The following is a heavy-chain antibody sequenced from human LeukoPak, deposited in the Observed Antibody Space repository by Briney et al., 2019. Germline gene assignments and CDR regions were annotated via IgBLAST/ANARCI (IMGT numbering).Heavy chain of an antibody. CDR2: IIPTFGTA. CDR3: ARNYYDSSGYYNH. D-gene: IGHD3-22*01. V-gene: IGHV1-69*05. J-gene: IGHJ5*02. CDR1: GCTFSSYA. Sequence: SVKVSCKASGCTFSSYAISWVRQAPGQGLEWMGRIIPTFGTANYAQKFQGRVTITTDESASTAYMELSSLRSEDTAVYYCARNYYDSSGYYNHWGQGTLVTVSS.